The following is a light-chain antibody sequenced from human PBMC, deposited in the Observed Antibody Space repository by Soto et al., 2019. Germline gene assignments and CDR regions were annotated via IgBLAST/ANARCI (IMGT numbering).Light chain of an antibody. CDR2: GAS. J-gene: IGKJ1*01. V-gene: IGKV1-27*01. CDR1: EGIRKY. Sequence: EIQMTQSPSSLSASVGDRVTITCRASEGIRKYLAWYQQKPGKAPNLLIYGASTLPSGVPSRFSGSGSGTDFTLTISSLQPEDFAIYYCQKYHSAPRTFGQGTKVEIK. CDR3: QKYHSAPRT.